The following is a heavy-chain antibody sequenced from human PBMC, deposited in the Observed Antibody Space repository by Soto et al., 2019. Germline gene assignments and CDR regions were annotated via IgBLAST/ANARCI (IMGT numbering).Heavy chain of an antibody. Sequence: SETLSLTCTVSGGSISSSSYYWGWIRQPPGKGLEWIGSIYYSGSTYYNPSLKSRVTISVDTSKNQFSLKLSSVTAADTAVYYCARRGRMGAFDIWGQGTMVTVSS. CDR1: GGSISSSSYY. J-gene: IGHJ3*02. V-gene: IGHV4-39*01. D-gene: IGHD1-26*01. CDR2: IYYSGST. CDR3: ARRGRMGAFDI.